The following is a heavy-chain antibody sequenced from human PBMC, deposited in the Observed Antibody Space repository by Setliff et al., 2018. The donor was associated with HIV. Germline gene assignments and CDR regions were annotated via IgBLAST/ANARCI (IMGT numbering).Heavy chain of an antibody. J-gene: IGHJ4*02. CDR2: ISTTGSDR. V-gene: IGHV3-21*01. D-gene: IGHD2-2*02. Sequence: GGSLRLSCAASGFSFGGYSMNWVRQAPGQGLEWVSSISTTGSDRFYTDSVKGRFTISRDNAKKSLYLQMNSLRAEDTAVYYCARGYCSSTSCYMLYYFDYWGQGTLVTVSS. CDR3: ARGYCSSTSCYMLYYFDY. CDR1: GFSFGGYS.